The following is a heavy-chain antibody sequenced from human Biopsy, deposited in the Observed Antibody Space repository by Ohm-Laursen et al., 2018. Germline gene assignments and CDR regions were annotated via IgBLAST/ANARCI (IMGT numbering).Heavy chain of an antibody. CDR1: RDSISNYY. CDR2: IYYTWST. CDR3: ARDSRGGHLNTTLITGKNLDS. Sequence: GTLSLTCTLSRDSISNYYWTWIRQSPGNGLEWIGYIYYTWSTNYNPSVKSRVTISVDTSKNRFSLKLNSVTAADTAVYFCARDSRGGHLNTTLITGKNLDSWGQGILVTVSS. D-gene: IGHD3-16*01. V-gene: IGHV4-59*01. J-gene: IGHJ4*02.